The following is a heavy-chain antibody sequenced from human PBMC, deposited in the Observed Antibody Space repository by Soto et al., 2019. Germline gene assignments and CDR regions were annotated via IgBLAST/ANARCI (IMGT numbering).Heavy chain of an antibody. D-gene: IGHD3-3*01. Sequence: TGGAPRLSLAASGFTFSSYGMHWGRQAPGKGLEWVAVIWYDGSNKYYADSVKGRFTISRDNSKNTLYLQMNSLRAEDTAVYYCARRYYDFWSGQERGAFDIWGQGTMVTVSS. CDR3: ARRYYDFWSGQERGAFDI. V-gene: IGHV3-33*01. CDR1: GFTFSSYG. CDR2: IWYDGSNK. J-gene: IGHJ3*02.